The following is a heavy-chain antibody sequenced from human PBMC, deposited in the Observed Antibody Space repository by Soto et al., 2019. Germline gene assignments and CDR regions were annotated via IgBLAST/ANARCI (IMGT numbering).Heavy chain of an antibody. J-gene: IGHJ5*02. Sequence: QVQLQESGPGLVKPSQTLSLTCAVSGGSISTNDWWTWVRQPPGKGLEWIGDIHHTGSTTNYSPSLQSRVTVSIDKSDNQFSLRLTSVTAADTAVYYCATRDCTNNVCHFPWGQGTLVTVSS. D-gene: IGHD2-8*01. CDR3: ATRDCTNNVCHFP. CDR1: GGSISTNDW. CDR2: IHHTGSTT. V-gene: IGHV4-4*02.